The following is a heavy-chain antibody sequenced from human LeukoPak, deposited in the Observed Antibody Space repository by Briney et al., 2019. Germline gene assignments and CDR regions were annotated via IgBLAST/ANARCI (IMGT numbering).Heavy chain of an antibody. J-gene: IGHJ3*02. D-gene: IGHD1-26*01. CDR2: INPNSGGT. CDR1: GYTFTGYY. V-gene: IGHV1-2*02. Sequence: ASVKVSCKASGYTFTGYYMHWVRQAPGQGLEWMGWINPNSGGTNYAQEFQGRVTMTRDTSISTAYMELSRLRSDDTAVYYCASPRGGSYDDAFDIWGQGTMVTVSS. CDR3: ASPRGGSYDDAFDI.